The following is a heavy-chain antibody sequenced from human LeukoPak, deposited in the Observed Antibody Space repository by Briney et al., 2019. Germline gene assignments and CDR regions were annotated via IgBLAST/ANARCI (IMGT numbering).Heavy chain of an antibody. CDR3: ARAGYCSSTSCPYNWFDP. CDR1: GGSISSGSYY. CDR2: IYTSGST. J-gene: IGHJ5*02. D-gene: IGHD2-2*01. V-gene: IGHV4-61*02. Sequence: SETLSLTCTVSGGSISSGSYYWSWIRQPAGKGLEWIGRIYTSGSTNYNPSLKSRVTISVDTSKNQFSLKLSSVTAADTAVYYCARAGYCSSTSCPYNWFDPWGQGTLVTVSS.